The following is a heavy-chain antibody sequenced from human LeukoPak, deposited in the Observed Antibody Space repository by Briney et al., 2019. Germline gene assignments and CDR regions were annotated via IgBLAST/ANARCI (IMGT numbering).Heavy chain of an antibody. CDR2: TFYGSRWYY. Sequence: SQTLSLTCVISGDSVSNNKTGWNWIRQSPSRGLEWLGRTFYGSRWYYDYAVSVKSRITISPDTTKNHFSLHLNSVTPEDTAVYYCVRGDQGWFDYWDQGVLVTVSS. CDR3: VRGDQGWFDY. CDR1: GDSVSNNKTG. J-gene: IGHJ4*02. D-gene: IGHD6-19*01. V-gene: IGHV6-1*01.